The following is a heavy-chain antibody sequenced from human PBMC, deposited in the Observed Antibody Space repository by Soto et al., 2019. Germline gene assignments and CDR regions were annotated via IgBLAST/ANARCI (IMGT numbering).Heavy chain of an antibody. CDR1: GGSFSGYY. CDR3: ARGPQWLAVIGRSYYYYGMDV. CDR2: INHSGST. Sequence: PSETLSLTCAVYGGSFSGYYWSWIRQPPGKGLEWIGEINHSGSTNYNPSLKSRVTISVDTSKNQFSLKLSSVTAADTAVYYCARGPQWLAVIGRSYYYYGMDVWGQGTTVTVS. D-gene: IGHD6-19*01. V-gene: IGHV4-34*01. J-gene: IGHJ6*02.